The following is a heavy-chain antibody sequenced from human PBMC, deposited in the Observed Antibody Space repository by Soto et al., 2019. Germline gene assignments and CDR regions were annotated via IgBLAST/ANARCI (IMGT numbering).Heavy chain of an antibody. J-gene: IGHJ2*01. D-gene: IGHD3-22*01. CDR2: INAGNGNT. Sequence: ASVKVSCKASGYTFTSYAMHWVRQAPGQRLEWMGWINAGNGNTKYSQKFQGRVTITRDTSASTAYMELSSLRSEDTAVYYCARGPSYYDSSGPWGYFDLWGRGTLVTVSS. V-gene: IGHV1-3*01. CDR3: ARGPSYYDSSGPWGYFDL. CDR1: GYTFTSYA.